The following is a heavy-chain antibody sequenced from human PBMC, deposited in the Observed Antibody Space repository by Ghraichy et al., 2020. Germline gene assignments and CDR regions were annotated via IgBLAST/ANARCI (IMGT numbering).Heavy chain of an antibody. CDR3: ATRSTVTTWGYYYYYGMDV. Sequence: ASVKVSCKVSGYTLTELSMHWVRQAPGKGLEWMGGFDPEDGETIYAQKFQGRVTMTEDTSTDTAYMELSSLRSEDTAVYYCATRSTVTTWGYYYYYGMDVWGQGTTVTVSS. J-gene: IGHJ6*02. D-gene: IGHD4-17*01. CDR1: GYTLTELS. CDR2: FDPEDGET. V-gene: IGHV1-24*01.